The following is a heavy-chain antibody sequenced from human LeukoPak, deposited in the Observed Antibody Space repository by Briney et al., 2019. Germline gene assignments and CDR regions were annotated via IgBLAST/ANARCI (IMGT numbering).Heavy chain of an antibody. J-gene: IGHJ3*02. CDR3: AKDVGLRYFDWLLPSFDI. Sequence: GGSLRLSCAASGFTFSSYGMSWVRQAPGKGLEWVSTISVSGGSTYYADSVKGRFTISRDNSKNTLYLQMNSLRAEGTAIYYCAKDVGLRYFDWLLPSFDIWGQGTMVTVSS. CDR1: GFTFSSYG. V-gene: IGHV3-23*01. CDR2: ISVSGGST. D-gene: IGHD3-9*01.